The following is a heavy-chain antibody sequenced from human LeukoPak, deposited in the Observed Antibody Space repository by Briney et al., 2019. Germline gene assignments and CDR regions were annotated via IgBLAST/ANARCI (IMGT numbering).Heavy chain of an antibody. CDR1: GFIFSTYA. CDR3: ARQGLHWRIAAAGGGSAFDY. Sequence: LAGGSLRLSCAASGFIFSTYAIHWVRQAPGKGPEWVSVIPSDGTRKYYADSVKGRFTISRDNSKNTLYLQMNSLRAEDTAVYYCARQGLHWRIAAAGGGSAFDYWGQGTLVTVSS. CDR2: IPSDGTRK. J-gene: IGHJ4*02. D-gene: IGHD6-13*01. V-gene: IGHV3-30*14.